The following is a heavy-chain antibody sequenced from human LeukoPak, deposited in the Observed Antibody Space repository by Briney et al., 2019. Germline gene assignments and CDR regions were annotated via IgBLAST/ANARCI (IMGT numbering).Heavy chain of an antibody. D-gene: IGHD1-26*01. Sequence: SETLSLTFSVPGASISGGTYDWGWIRQPPGKGLDWIGSIYYTGSTYDNPSLKSRVTISVDTSKNQLSLKLSSVTAADTAVYYCERRGGSGRAFDYWGQGTLVTVSS. CDR1: GASISGGTYD. CDR3: ERRGGSGRAFDY. V-gene: IGHV4-39*01. CDR2: IYYTGST. J-gene: IGHJ4*02.